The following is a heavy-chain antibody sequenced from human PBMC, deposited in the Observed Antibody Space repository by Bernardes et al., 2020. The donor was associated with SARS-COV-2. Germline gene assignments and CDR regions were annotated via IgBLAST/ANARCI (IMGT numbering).Heavy chain of an antibody. D-gene: IGHD6-19*01. Sequence: AAVKVSCKASGYTFTSYDINWVRQATGQGLEWMGWMNPNSGNTGYAQKFQGRVTMTRNTSISTAYMELSSLRSEDTAVYYCARVSAGSSSPPYYYGMDVWGQGTTVTVSS. CDR1: GYTFTSYD. CDR2: MNPNSGNT. J-gene: IGHJ6*02. CDR3: ARVSAGSSSPPYYYGMDV. V-gene: IGHV1-8*01.